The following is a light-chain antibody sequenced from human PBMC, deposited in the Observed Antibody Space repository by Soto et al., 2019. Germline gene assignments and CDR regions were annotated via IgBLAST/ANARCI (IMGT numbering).Light chain of an antibody. J-gene: IGLJ3*02. CDR2: DTD. V-gene: IGLV7-46*01. Sequence: QAVVTQEPSLTVSPGGRVTLTCGSSTGVVTSGHYPDWFQQKPGQAPRTLIYDTDNKHSWTPARFSGSLLGGKAALTLSGAQPEDEAEYYCLLSYSDGKLFGGGTKLTVL. CDR3: LLSYSDGKL. CDR1: TGVVTSGHY.